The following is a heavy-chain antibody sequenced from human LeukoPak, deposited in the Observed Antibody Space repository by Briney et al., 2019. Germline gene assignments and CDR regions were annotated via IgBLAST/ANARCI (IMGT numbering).Heavy chain of an antibody. J-gene: IGHJ4*02. D-gene: IGHD2/OR15-2a*01. CDR3: ARGENSKTYPVSGY. CDR2: ISSDGSSK. CDR1: GFTFSRHG. V-gene: IGHV3-30*03. Sequence: PWGSLRLSCAASGFTFSRHGMHWLRQAPCKGLDGVAFISSDGSSKYYIDSVKGRFTICRENSKKTLFLQMNSMRAEETAVYYCARGENSKTYPVSGYWGQGTLVTVSS.